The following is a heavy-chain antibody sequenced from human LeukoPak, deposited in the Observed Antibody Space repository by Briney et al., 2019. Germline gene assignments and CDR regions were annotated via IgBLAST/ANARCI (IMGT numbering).Heavy chain of an antibody. J-gene: IGHJ4*02. CDR1: GGTFSSYA. Sequence: SVKVSCKASGGTFSSYAISWVRQAPGQGLEWMGGIIPIFGTANYAQKFQGRVTITADKSTSTVYMEVSSLRSEDTAVYYCARVRGVGSDSFDYWGQGTLVIVSS. D-gene: IGHD3-10*01. V-gene: IGHV1-69*06. CDR2: IIPIFGTA. CDR3: ARVRGVGSDSFDY.